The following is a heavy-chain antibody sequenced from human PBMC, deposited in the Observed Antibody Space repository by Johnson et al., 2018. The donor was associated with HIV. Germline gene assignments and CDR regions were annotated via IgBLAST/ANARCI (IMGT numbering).Heavy chain of an antibody. CDR2: ISWNGGTT. CDR3: ARGTNYYDGSGHQVGNGLDI. J-gene: IGHJ3*02. D-gene: IGHD3-22*01. CDR1: GFTFEDYG. Sequence: VQLVESGGGVVRPGGSLRLSCVASGFTFEDYGMNWVRQPPGKGLEWVSDISWNGGTTGYADSVKGRFTISRDNAKKSLYLQMNSLRVEDTAFYYCARGTNYYDGSGHQVGNGLDIWGQGTMVTVSS. V-gene: IGHV3-20*04.